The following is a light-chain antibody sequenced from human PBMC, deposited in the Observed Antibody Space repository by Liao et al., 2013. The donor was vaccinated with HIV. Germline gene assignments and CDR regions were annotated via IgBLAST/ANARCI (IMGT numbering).Light chain of an antibody. CDR2: YDT. J-gene: IGLJ3*02. CDR1: NIGSKS. V-gene: IGLV3-21*01. Sequence: SYVLTQSPSVSVAPGETARITCGGSNIGSKSVHWYQQKPGQAPVLVIYYDTDWPSGIPERFSGSNSGNTATLTISRVEAGDEADYYCQVWDSSSDHPWVFGGGTKLTVL. CDR3: QVWDSSSDHPWV.